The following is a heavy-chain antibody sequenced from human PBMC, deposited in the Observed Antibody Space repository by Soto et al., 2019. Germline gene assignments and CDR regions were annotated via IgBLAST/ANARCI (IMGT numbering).Heavy chain of an antibody. CDR3: ASKSGIAAAGTIGYYYGMDV. J-gene: IGHJ6*02. Sequence: ASVKVSCKASGGTFSSYAISWVRQAPGQGLEWMGGIIPIFGTANYAQKFQGRVTITADESTSTAYMELSSLRSEDTAVYYCASKSGIAAAGTIGYYYGMDVWGQGTTVTVSS. CDR2: IIPIFGTA. CDR1: GGTFSSYA. D-gene: IGHD6-13*01. V-gene: IGHV1-69*13.